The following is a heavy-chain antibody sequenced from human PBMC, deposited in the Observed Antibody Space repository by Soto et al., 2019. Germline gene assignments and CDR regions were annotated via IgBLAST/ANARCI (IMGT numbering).Heavy chain of an antibody. V-gene: IGHV4-34*01. CDR2: INHSGST. CDR3: ARGPGLNASSAPFDY. J-gene: IGHJ4*02. D-gene: IGHD1-1*01. CDR1: GGSFSGYY. Sequence: SETLSLTCAVYGGSFSGYYWSWIRQPPGKGLEWIGEINHSGSTNYIPSLKSRVTISVDTSKNQFSLKLRSVTAADTAVYYCARGPGLNASSAPFDYWGQGTLVTVSS.